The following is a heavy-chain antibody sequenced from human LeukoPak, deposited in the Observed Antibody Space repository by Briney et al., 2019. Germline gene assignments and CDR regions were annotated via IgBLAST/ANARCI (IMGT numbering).Heavy chain of an antibody. D-gene: IGHD5-12*01. Sequence: SRDNPKNTLYLQMNSLRAEDTAVYYCAKDPGHSGFHPHFDYWGQGTLVTVSS. V-gene: IGHV3-30*02. J-gene: IGHJ4*02. CDR3: AKDPGHSGFHPHFDY.